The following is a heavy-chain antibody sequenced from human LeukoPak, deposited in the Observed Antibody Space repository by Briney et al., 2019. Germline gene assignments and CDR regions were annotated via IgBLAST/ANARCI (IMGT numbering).Heavy chain of an antibody. CDR3: ARDMGIVVVPAVRGWFDP. V-gene: IGHV1-18*04. Sequence: ASVKVSCKASGYTFTGYYMHWVRQAPGQGLEWMGWISAYNGNTNYAQKLQGRVTMTTDTSTSTAYMELRSLRSDDTAVYYCARDMGIVVVPAVRGWFDPWGQGTLVTVSS. CDR1: GYTFTGYY. J-gene: IGHJ5*02. CDR2: ISAYNGNT. D-gene: IGHD2-2*03.